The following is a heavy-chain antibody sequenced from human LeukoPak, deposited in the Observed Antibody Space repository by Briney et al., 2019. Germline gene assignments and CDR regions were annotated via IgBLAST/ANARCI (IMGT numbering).Heavy chain of an antibody. J-gene: IGHJ4*02. CDR2: IYYSGST. D-gene: IGHD5-18*01. Sequence: SETLSLTCAVYGGSFSGYYWGRIRQPPGKGLEWIGSIYYSGSTYYNPSLKSRVTISVDTSKNQFSLKLSSVTAADTAVYYCARQDTAMVQIDYWGQGTLVTVSS. CDR1: GGSFSGYY. CDR3: ARQDTAMVQIDY. V-gene: IGHV4-39*01.